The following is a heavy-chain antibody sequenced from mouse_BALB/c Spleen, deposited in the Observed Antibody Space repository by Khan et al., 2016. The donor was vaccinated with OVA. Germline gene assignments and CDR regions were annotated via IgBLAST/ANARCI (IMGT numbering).Heavy chain of an antibody. Sequence: VQLQQSGAELVKPGASVKLSCTASGFNIKDTYMYWVKQRPEQGLEWIGRIDPANGNTKYDPKFQGKATITADTSSNPAFLKLSSMTSEDTAVYYGAGVNAWGQGTTLTVSS. V-gene: IGHV14-3*02. J-gene: IGHJ2*01. CDR1: GFNIKDTY. CDR3: AGVNA. CDR2: IDPANGNT.